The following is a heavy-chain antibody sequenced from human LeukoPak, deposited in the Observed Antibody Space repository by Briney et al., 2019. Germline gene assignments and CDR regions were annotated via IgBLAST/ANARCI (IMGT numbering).Heavy chain of an antibody. V-gene: IGHV4-39*07. CDR1: GGSISSSSYY. CDR2: IYYSGST. Sequence: SETLSLTCTVSGGSISSSSYYWGWIRQPPGKGLEWIGSIYYSGSTYYNPSLKSRVTISVDTSKNQFSLKLTSVTAADTALYYCARAILYYDSSGYIDYWGQGTLVTVSS. J-gene: IGHJ4*02. D-gene: IGHD3-22*01. CDR3: ARAILYYDSSGYIDY.